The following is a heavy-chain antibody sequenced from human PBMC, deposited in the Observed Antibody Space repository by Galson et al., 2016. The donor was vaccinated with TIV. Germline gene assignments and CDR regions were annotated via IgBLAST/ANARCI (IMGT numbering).Heavy chain of an antibody. V-gene: IGHV1-69*13. CDR2: IIPGLGTV. D-gene: IGHD5-18*01. Sequence: SVKVSCKASGGTFSSFALNWVRQAPGQGLEWIGEIIPGLGTVRYAQKFQARVTITADESATTSVMELSSLTSDDTAVYYCARTSYTPMGYWGQGTLVTVSS. CDR1: GGTFSSFA. J-gene: IGHJ4*01. CDR3: ARTSYTPMGY.